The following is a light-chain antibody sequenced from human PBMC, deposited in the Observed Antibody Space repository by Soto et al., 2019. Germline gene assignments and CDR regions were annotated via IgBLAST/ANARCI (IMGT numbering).Light chain of an antibody. CDR1: SSNIGSTYD. CDR3: QSYDDSLSVHYV. Sequence: QSLLTQQPSVSGAPGQRVTISCTGSSSNIGSTYDVQWYQQLPGTAPKLLIHGNTDRPSGVPDRFSGSKSGTSASLAITGLQADDEADYYCQSYDDSLSVHYVFGTGTKVTVL. CDR2: GNT. J-gene: IGLJ1*01. V-gene: IGLV1-40*01.